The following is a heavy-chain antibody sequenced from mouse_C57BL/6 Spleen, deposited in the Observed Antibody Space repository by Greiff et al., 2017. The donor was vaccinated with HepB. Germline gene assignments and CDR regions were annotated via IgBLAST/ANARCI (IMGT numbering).Heavy chain of an antibody. CDR1: GFTFSDAW. CDR3: TGELLRVYFDY. CDR2: IRNKANNHAT. Sequence: EVQLMESGGGLVQPGGSMKLSCAASGFTFSDAWMDWVRQSPEKGLEWVAEIRNKANNHATYYAESVKGRFTISRDDSNSSVYLQMNSFRAEDTGIYYCTGELLRVYFDYWGQGTTLTVSS. D-gene: IGHD2-12*01. J-gene: IGHJ2*01. V-gene: IGHV6-6*01.